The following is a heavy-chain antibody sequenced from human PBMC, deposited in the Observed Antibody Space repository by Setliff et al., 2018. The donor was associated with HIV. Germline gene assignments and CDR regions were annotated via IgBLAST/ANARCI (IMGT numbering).Heavy chain of an antibody. Sequence: PSETLSLTCTVSSDFVSGDDFHWSWIRQAPGRGLEWIGYVYYNGITHYNPSLKSRLTISIDTSGRRFSLNLTSVTALDTAVYFCAKMVRGSLSARRMYYFDSWGQGTMVTVSS. V-gene: IGHV4-30-4*01. D-gene: IGHD3-10*01. CDR1: SDFVSGDDFH. CDR3: AKMVRGSLSARRMYYFDS. J-gene: IGHJ4*02. CDR2: VYYNGIT.